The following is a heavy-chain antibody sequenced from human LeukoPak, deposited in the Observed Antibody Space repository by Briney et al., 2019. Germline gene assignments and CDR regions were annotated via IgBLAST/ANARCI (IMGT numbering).Heavy chain of an antibody. CDR3: ARVLVPSNFDY. CDR2: IYRSGST. CDR1: GYSISSDYY. Sequence: SETLSLTCTVSGYSISSDYYWGWIRQPPGKGLEWIGSIYRSGSTYYNPSLKSRVTISVDTSRNQFSLKLSSVTAADTAVYYCARVLVPSNFDYWGQGTLVTVSS. V-gene: IGHV4-38-2*02. J-gene: IGHJ4*02. D-gene: IGHD3-10*01.